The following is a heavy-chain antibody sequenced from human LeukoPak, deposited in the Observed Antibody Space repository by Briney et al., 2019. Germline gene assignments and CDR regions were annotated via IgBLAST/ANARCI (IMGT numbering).Heavy chain of an antibody. CDR2: IYYSGST. V-gene: IGHV4-59*01. Sequence: SETLSLTCTVSGGSISSYYWSWIRQPPGKGLEWIGYIYYSGSTNYNPSLKSRVTISVDTSKNQFSLMLSSVPAADTAVYYCARAHSVWTSFDYWGQGTLVTVSS. CDR3: ARAHSVWTSFDY. D-gene: IGHD3/OR15-3a*01. J-gene: IGHJ4*02. CDR1: GGSISSYY.